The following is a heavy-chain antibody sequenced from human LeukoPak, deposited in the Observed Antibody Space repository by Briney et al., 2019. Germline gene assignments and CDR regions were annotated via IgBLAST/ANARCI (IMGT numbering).Heavy chain of an antibody. CDR3: AKDMFQGIAAAGGSDY. V-gene: IGHV3-9*01. CDR2: IGWNSGSI. Sequence: QPGRSLRLSCAASGFTFDDYAMHRVRQAPGKGLEWVSGIGWNSGSIGYADSVKGRFTISRDNAKNSLYLQMNSLRAEDTALYYCAKDMFQGIAAAGGSDYWGQGTLVTVAS. CDR1: GFTFDDYA. D-gene: IGHD6-13*01. J-gene: IGHJ4*02.